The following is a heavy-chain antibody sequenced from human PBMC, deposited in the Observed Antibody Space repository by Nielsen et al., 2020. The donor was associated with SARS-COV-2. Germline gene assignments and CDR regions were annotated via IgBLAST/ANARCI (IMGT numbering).Heavy chain of an antibody. V-gene: IGHV5-10-1*01. D-gene: IGHD3-10*01. CDR1: GDGLSSYW. CDR2: IDPSDSYI. J-gene: IGHJ5*02. CDR3: ARHSNYYGSGTMSGWFDP. Sequence: GESLKISCKASGDGLSSYWISWVRQMPGKGPEWMGRIDPSDSYINYSPSFQGHVTISADKSISTAYLQWSSLKASDTAMYYRARHSNYYGSGTMSGWFDPWGQGTLVTVSS.